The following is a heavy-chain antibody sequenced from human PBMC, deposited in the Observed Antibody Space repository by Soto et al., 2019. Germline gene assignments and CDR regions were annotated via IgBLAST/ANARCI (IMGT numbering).Heavy chain of an antibody. CDR1: GYTFTSYD. CDR2: MNPNSGNT. D-gene: IGHD6-19*01. J-gene: IGHJ4*02. CDR3: ARSVEWLASFDY. Sequence: QVQLVQSGAEVKKPGASVKVSCKASGYTFTSYDINWVRQATGQGLEWMGWMNPNSGNTGYAQKFQGIVTMTRNTSISTAYMELSSLRSEETAVYYCARSVEWLASFDYWGQGTLVTVSS. V-gene: IGHV1-8*01.